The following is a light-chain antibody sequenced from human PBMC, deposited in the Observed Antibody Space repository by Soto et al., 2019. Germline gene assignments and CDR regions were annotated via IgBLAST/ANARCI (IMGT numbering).Light chain of an antibody. CDR2: RND. J-gene: IGLJ2*01. CDR3: AAWDDILDGVV. Sequence: QSVLTQPPSASGTPGQRVSFSCSGSSSNIGSNTVTWYQQLPGTAPKLLVYRNDQRPSGVPDRFSGSKSGTSASLAISGLQSEDEADYYCAAWDDILDGVVFGGGTKLTVL. CDR1: SSNIGSNT. V-gene: IGLV1-44*01.